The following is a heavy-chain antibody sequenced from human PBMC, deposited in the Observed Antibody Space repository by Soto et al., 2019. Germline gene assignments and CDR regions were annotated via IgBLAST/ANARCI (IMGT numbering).Heavy chain of an antibody. D-gene: IGHD2-15*01. J-gene: IGHJ3*02. CDR3: AKLGGNNAFDI. V-gene: IGHV3-66*01. CDR2: IYSDGST. CDR1: GFTVRSNY. Sequence: GGSLRLSCVASGFTVRSNYMSWVRQAPGKGLEWLSVIYSDGSTYFADSVKGRFTISGDNSKNTLYLQMNSLRAEDTAVYYCAKLGGNNAFDIWGQGTMVTVSS.